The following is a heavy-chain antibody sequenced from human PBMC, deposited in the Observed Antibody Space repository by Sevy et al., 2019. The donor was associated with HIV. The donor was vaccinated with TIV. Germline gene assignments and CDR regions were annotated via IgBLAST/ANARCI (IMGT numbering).Heavy chain of an antibody. CDR3: TRGGLYLSGIDRDY. V-gene: IGHV3-30-3*01. Sequence: GGSLRLSCVASGFTFSRYAMHWVRQAPGKGLEWVALISNDGSDKYYADSVNGRFTIYRDNSKNTLYLQMSTLRAEDTAVYFCTRGGLYLSGIDRDYWGQGTLVTVSS. CDR2: ISNDGSDK. D-gene: IGHD3-10*01. J-gene: IGHJ4*02. CDR1: GFTFSRYA.